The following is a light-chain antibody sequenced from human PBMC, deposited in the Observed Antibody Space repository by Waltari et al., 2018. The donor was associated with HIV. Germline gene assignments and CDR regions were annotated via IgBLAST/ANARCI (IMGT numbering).Light chain of an antibody. CDR2: GAS. V-gene: IGKV1-5*03. Sequence: DIQMTQSPSTLSASVGDRVTITCRAGQSLSTSLAWYQQKPGKAPKLLVYGASNLESGVPSRFSGSGSGTEFTLTINSLQSDDFATYYCQQYNTYSRTFGQGTKGERK. CDR3: QQYNTYSRT. CDR1: QSLSTS. J-gene: IGKJ1*01.